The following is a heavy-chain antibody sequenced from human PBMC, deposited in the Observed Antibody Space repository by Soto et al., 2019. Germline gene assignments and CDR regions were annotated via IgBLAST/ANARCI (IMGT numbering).Heavy chain of an antibody. CDR2: INHSGST. CDR3: AREVKYDYVWGSYRSHPFFDY. D-gene: IGHD3-16*02. Sequence: SETLSLTCAVYGGSFSGYYWSWIRQPPGKGLEWIGEINHSGSTNYNPSLKSRVTISVDTSKNQFSLKLSSVTAADTAVYYCAREVKYDYVWGSYRSHPFFDYWGQGTLVTVSS. V-gene: IGHV4-34*01. CDR1: GGSFSGYY. J-gene: IGHJ4*02.